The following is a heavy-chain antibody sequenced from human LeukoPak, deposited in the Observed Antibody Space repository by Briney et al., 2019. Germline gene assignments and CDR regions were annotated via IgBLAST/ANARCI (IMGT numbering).Heavy chain of an antibody. CDR2: ISWNSGSI. D-gene: IGHD3-22*01. J-gene: IGHJ4*02. V-gene: IGHV3-9*01. Sequence: SLRLSCAASGFTFDDYAMHWVRQAPGKGLEWVSGISWNSGSIGYADSVKGRFTISRDNAKNSLYLQMNSLRAEDTALYYCAKGPYYYDSSGYYNYWGQGTLVTVSS. CDR3: AKGPYYYDSSGYYNY. CDR1: GFTFDDYA.